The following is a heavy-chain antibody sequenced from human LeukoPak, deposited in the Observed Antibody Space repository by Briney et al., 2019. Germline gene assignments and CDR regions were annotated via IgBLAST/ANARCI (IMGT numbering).Heavy chain of an antibody. J-gene: IGHJ4*01. CDR2: VYYSGST. CDR3: ARIKAATSADF. V-gene: IGHV4-39*01. Sequence: SETLSLTCTVSGASFSSSTYYWGWIRQSPGKGLEWIGSVYYSGSTYYNPSLKSRVTMSVDTSKNQFSLGLSSVTAADTAVYYCARIKAATSADFWGHGTLVTVSS. CDR1: GASFSSSTYY. D-gene: IGHD2-15*01.